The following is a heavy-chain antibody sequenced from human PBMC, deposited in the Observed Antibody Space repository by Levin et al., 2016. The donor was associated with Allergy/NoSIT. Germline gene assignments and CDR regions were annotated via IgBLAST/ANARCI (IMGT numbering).Heavy chain of an antibody. V-gene: IGHV4-39*01. J-gene: IGHJ4*02. CDR1: GGSINSSSYY. D-gene: IGHD3-10*01. Sequence: ESLKISCTVSGGSINSSSYYWGWIRQPPGQGLEWIGSLYYSESTYYNPSLKSRVTISGDTSKNQFSLKLRSVTAADTAVYYCARQRAEGALWFGEHIDYWGQGTLITVSS. CDR3: ARQRAEGALWFGEHIDY. CDR2: LYYSEST.